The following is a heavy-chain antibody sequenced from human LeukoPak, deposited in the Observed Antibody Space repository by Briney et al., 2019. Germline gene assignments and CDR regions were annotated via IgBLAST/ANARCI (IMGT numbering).Heavy chain of an antibody. CDR3: ARTGHYQFDS. Sequence: ASVKVSCKASGYSFTDCDFSWVRQAPGQGLEWLGWVSIYNDNTNYAREFQDRITMTTDISTSTAYMELKSLISDDTAVYFCARTGHYQFDSWGQGTLVAVSS. CDR2: VSIYNDNT. CDR1: GYSFTDCD. D-gene: IGHD3-9*01. V-gene: IGHV1-18*01. J-gene: IGHJ4*02.